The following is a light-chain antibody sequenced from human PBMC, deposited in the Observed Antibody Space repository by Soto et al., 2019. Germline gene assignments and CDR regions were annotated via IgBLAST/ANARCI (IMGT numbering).Light chain of an antibody. CDR2: AAS. J-gene: IGKJ5*01. Sequence: TQSPATLSLSPGERVTITCRASQSISSYLNWYQQKPGKAPKLLIYAASSLQSGVPSRFSGSGSGTDFTLTISSLQPEDFATYYCQQSYSTLTFGQATRLEIK. V-gene: IGKV1-39*01. CDR1: QSISSY. CDR3: QQSYSTLT.